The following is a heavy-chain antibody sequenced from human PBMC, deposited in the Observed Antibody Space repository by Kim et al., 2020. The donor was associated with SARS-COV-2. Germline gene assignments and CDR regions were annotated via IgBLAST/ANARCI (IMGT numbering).Heavy chain of an antibody. J-gene: IGHJ4*02. CDR1: GFTFSSYA. V-gene: IGHV3-23*01. CDR3: AKDRVGVVTHFDY. Sequence: GGSLRLSCAASGFTFSSYAMSWVRQAPGKGLEWVATISGSGGSTYYADSVKGRFTISRDNSKNTLYLQMNSLRAEDTAVYYCAKDRVGVVTHFDYWGQGTLGTVSS. D-gene: IGHD3-3*01. CDR2: ISGSGGST.